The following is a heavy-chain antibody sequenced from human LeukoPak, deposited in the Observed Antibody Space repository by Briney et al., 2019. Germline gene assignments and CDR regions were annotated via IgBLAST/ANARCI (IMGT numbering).Heavy chain of an antibody. Sequence: SETLSLTCTVSGGSISSYYWSWIRQPPGKGLEWIGYIYYSGSTNYNPSLKSRVTISVDTSKNQFSLKLSSVTAADTAVYYCARVGQDSSGYYYVGYWGQGTLVTVSS. V-gene: IGHV4-59*12. CDR2: IYYSGST. CDR3: ARVGQDSSGYYYVGY. D-gene: IGHD3-22*01. CDR1: GGSISSYY. J-gene: IGHJ4*02.